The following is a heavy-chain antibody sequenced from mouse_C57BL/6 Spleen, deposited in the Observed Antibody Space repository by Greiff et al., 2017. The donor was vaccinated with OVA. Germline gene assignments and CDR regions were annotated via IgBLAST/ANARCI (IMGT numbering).Heavy chain of an antibody. V-gene: IGHV3-1*01. CDR3: ARGDGYYRAWFAY. CDR1: GYSITSGYD. CDR2: ISYSGST. J-gene: IGHJ3*01. Sequence: EVKLVESGPGMVKPSQSLSLTCTVTGYSITSGYDWHWIRHFPGNKLEWMGYISYSGSTNYNPSLKSRISITHDTSKNHFFLKLNSVTTEDTATYYCARGDGYYRAWFAYWGQGTLVTVSA. D-gene: IGHD2-3*01.